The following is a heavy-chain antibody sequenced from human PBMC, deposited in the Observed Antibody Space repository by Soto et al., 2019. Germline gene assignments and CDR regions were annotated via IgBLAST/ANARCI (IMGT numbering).Heavy chain of an antibody. CDR2: IYSGGTT. V-gene: IGHV3-66*01. CDR1: GFTVSSNY. J-gene: IGHJ4*02. Sequence: EVQLVESGGGLVQPGGSLRLSCAASGFTVSSNYMSWVRQAPGRGLEWVSVIYSGGTTYYAGSVRDRFTISRDNSRNTLDLQMNSLRAEDTAFYYCARDGLYNYGRHWNWGQGTLVTVYS. CDR3: ARDGLYNYGRHWN. D-gene: IGHD5-18*01.